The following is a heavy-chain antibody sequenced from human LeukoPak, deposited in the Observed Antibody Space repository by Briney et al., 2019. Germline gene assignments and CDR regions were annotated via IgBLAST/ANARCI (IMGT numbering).Heavy chain of an antibody. V-gene: IGHV3-30*02. CDR2: IRYNGNNQ. Sequence: GGSLRLSCAASGFTFSSYGMHWVRRAPGKGLEWVAFIRYNGNNQYYADSVKGRFTISRDNSKNTLYLQMNSLKGDDTAVYYCARVLRYCSGGNCYSGGLGYMDVWGKGTTVTISS. J-gene: IGHJ6*03. CDR3: ARVLRYCSGGNCYSGGLGYMDV. D-gene: IGHD2-15*01. CDR1: GFTFSSYG.